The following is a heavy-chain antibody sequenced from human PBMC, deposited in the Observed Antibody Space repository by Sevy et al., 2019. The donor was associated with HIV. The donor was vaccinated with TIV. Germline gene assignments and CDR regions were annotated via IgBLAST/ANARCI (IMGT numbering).Heavy chain of an antibody. J-gene: IGHJ3*02. V-gene: IGHV3-30*02. D-gene: IGHD1-26*01. CDR1: GFTFSTYG. Sequence: GGSLRLSCAASGFTFSTYGMHWVRQAPGKGLEWVAFIRYDGSKKYYVDSAKGRFTISRDNSKNTLYLPMNSLRAEDTAVYYCAKDGGGNYPDAFDIWGQGTMVTVSS. CDR2: IRYDGSKK. CDR3: AKDGGGNYPDAFDI.